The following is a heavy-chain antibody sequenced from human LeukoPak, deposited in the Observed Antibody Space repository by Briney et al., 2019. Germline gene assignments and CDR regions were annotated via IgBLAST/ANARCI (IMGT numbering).Heavy chain of an antibody. Sequence: ASVKVSCKASGYTFTSYDINWVRQATGQGLEWMGWMNPNSGNTGYAQKFQGRVTITRNTSISTAYMELSSLRSEDTAAYYCARGLLYSSSFPYWGQGTLVTVSS. CDR1: GYTFTSYD. V-gene: IGHV1-8*03. CDR3: ARGLLYSSSFPY. CDR2: MNPNSGNT. D-gene: IGHD6-6*01. J-gene: IGHJ4*02.